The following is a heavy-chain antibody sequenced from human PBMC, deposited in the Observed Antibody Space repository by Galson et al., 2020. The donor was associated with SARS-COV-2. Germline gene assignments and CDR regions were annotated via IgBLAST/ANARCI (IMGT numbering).Heavy chain of an antibody. J-gene: IGHJ6*02. Sequence: SETLSLTCTVSGGSISSGGYYWSWIRQHPGKGLEWIGYIYYSGSTYYNPSLKSRVTISVDTSKNQFSLKLSSVTAADTAVYYCAREGDGYGWGGMDVWGQGTTVTVSS. V-gene: IGHV4-31*03. CDR3: AREGDGYGWGGMDV. CDR1: GGSISSGGYY. CDR2: IYYSGST. D-gene: IGHD3-16*01.